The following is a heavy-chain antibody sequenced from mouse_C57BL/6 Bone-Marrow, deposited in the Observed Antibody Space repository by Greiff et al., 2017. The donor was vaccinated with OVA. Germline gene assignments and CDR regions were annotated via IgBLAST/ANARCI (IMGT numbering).Heavy chain of an antibody. D-gene: IGHD1-1*01. Sequence: VQLQQSGPELVKPGASVKISCKASGYSFTSYYIHWVKQRPGQGLEWIGWIYPGSGNTKYNEKFKGKATLTADTSSSTAYMQLSSLTSEDSAVYYCARDPYYYGSSFDYWGQGTTLTVSS. CDR3: ARDPYYYGSSFDY. J-gene: IGHJ2*01. V-gene: IGHV1-66*01. CDR1: GYSFTSYY. CDR2: IYPGSGNT.